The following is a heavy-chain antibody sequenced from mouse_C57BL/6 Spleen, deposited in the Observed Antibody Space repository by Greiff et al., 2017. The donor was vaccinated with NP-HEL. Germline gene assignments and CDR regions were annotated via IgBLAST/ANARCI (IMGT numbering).Heavy chain of an antibody. CDR1: GYTFTDYY. V-gene: IGHV1-26*01. D-gene: IGHD1-1*01. Sequence: EVQLQQSGPELVKPGASVKISCKASGYTFTDYYMNWVKQSHGKSLEWIGDINPNNGGTSYTQKCKGKATLTGDKSSSTAYMELRSLTSEESAVYYCARGEVTTVFDYWGQGTTLTVSS. CDR2: INPNNGGT. J-gene: IGHJ2*01. CDR3: ARGEVTTVFDY.